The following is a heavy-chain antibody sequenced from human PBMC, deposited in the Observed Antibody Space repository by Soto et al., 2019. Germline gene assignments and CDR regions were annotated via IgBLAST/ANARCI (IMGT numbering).Heavy chain of an antibody. V-gene: IGHV4-4*07. CDR3: ARTYYYDSSGFAPCDY. Sequence: SETLSLTCTVSGGSIRSYYWSWIRQPAGKGLEWIGRIYTSGSTNYNPSLKSRVTMSVDTSKNQFSLKLSSVTAADTAVYYCARTYYYDSSGFAPCDYWGQGTLVTVSS. CDR2: IYTSGST. J-gene: IGHJ4*02. CDR1: GGSIRSYY. D-gene: IGHD3-22*01.